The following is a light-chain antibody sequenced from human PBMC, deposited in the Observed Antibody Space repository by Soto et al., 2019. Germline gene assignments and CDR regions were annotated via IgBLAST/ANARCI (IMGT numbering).Light chain of an antibody. J-gene: IGKJ4*01. CDR1: QDISNY. Sequence: DIQMTQSPSSLSASVGDRVTISCQASQDISNYLNWYQHKEGKAPKLLIYDASNLETGVPSRFSGSGSGAEFTLTISSLQPEDFATYYCQQVDTYPLTFGGGTKVEIK. V-gene: IGKV1-33*01. CDR3: QQVDTYPLT. CDR2: DAS.